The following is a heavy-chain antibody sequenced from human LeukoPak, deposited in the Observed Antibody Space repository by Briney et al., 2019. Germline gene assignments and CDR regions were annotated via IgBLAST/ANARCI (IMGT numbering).Heavy chain of an antibody. CDR2: IYASGST. CDR1: GGFISSYY. J-gene: IGHJ3*02. Sequence: SETLSLTCTVSGGFISSYYWSWTPKPAEKGLEWIGRIYASGSTNYNPSLKSRVTMSVETSKNQFSLKLSSVTAADTAVYYCARTSGIAVDHRLGAFDIWGQGTMVTVSS. V-gene: IGHV4-4*07. CDR3: ARTSGIAVDHRLGAFDI. D-gene: IGHD6-19*01.